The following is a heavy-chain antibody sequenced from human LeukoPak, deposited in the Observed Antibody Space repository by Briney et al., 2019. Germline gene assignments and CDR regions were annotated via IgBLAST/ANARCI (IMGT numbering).Heavy chain of an antibody. CDR2: ISSSGSTI. J-gene: IGHJ3*02. Sequence: PGGSLRLSCAASGFTFSSYWMSWVRQAPGKGLEWVSYISSSGSTIYYADSVKGRFTISRDNAKNSLYLQMNSLRAEDTAVYYCARSVDYDYVWGSYRPTASGAFDIWGQGTMVTVSS. CDR3: ARSVDYDYVWGSYRPTASGAFDI. CDR1: GFTFSSYW. D-gene: IGHD3-16*02. V-gene: IGHV3-48*04.